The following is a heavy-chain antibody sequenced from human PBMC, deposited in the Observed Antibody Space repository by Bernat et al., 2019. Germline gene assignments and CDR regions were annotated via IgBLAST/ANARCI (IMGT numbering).Heavy chain of an antibody. D-gene: IGHD4-11*01. CDR2: ISYDGSSK. Sequence: QVQLVESGGGVVQPGRSLRLSCTASGFTFSNYAMHWVRQAPGKGLEWVAVISYDGSSKYNADSVKGRFTISRDNSKNTLYVQMNSLRAEDTAVYYRAKDIGTITRNYGMDVWGQGTTVTVSS. CDR1: GFTFSNYA. V-gene: IGHV3-30*18. J-gene: IGHJ6*02. CDR3: AKDIGTITRNYGMDV.